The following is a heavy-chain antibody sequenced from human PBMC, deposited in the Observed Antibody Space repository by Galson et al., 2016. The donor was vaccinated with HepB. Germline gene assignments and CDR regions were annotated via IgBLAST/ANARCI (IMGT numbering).Heavy chain of an antibody. J-gene: IGHJ6*03. D-gene: IGHD3-10*02. CDR2: ITGTDYYT. CDR3: ARGSCSGSSRFRFYFYMDM. CDR1: GFAFRTYS. V-gene: IGHV3-21*01. Sequence: SLRLSCAASGFAFRTYSMNWVRQTPGKGLEWVASITGTDYYTYYAASTKDRFTISRDNPMNLLHLQMNSLRVDDSAIYYCARGSCSGSSRFRFYFYMDMWGKGTTVTVSS.